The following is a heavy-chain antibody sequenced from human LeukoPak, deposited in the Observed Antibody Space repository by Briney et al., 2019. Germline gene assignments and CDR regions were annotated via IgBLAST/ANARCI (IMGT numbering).Heavy chain of an antibody. CDR2: IYYSGST. V-gene: IGHV4-59*01. D-gene: IGHD3-9*01. Sequence: SETLSHTCTVSGGSLSSYYSSWVRQPPGKGLEWMGYIYYSGSTNYNPSLKSRVTISVDTSKNQFSLKLSSVTAADTATYYCSCEIGDILTGSIKGALDIWGQGTMVTVSS. J-gene: IGHJ3*02. CDR3: SCEIGDILTGSIKGALDI. CDR1: GGSLSSYY.